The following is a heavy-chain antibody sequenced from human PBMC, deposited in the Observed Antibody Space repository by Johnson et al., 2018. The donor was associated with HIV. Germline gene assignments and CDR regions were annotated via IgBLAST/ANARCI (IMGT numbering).Heavy chain of an antibody. Sequence: VQLVESGGGLVQPGGSLRLSCAASGFTVSSNYMSWVRQAPGKGLEWVSVIYSGGSIYYADSVKGRFSISRDNSKNTLYLQMNSLRAEDTAVYYCARDQGGSYYAAFDIWGQGTMVTVSS. CDR1: GFTVSSNY. CDR2: IYSGGSI. D-gene: IGHD1-26*01. CDR3: ARDQGGSYYAAFDI. J-gene: IGHJ3*02. V-gene: IGHV3-66*01.